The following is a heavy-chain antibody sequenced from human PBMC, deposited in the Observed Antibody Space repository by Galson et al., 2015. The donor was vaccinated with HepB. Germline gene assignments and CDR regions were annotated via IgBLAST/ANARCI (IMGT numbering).Heavy chain of an antibody. CDR1: GFSFSNAW. J-gene: IGHJ3*02. V-gene: IGHV3-15*05. Sequence: LRLSCAASGFSFSNAWMTWVRQAPGKGLEWVGRIRDNPNGATTSYAAPVKGRFTISRDDSKNMLYLQLNSLTAEDTGVYYCTADDESSPSFDAFDIWGQGTMVTVSS. D-gene: IGHD2-15*01. CDR2: IRDNPNGATT. CDR3: TADDESSPSFDAFDI.